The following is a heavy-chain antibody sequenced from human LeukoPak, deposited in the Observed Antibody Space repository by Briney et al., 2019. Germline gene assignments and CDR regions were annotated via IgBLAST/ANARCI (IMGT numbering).Heavy chain of an antibody. D-gene: IGHD3-22*01. CDR2: ISRDGNNE. CDR3: ASPWEGFYDSSGAFDY. CDR1: GFTFSSYE. V-gene: IGHV3-30*04. J-gene: IGHJ4*02. Sequence: GGSLRLSCAASGFTFSSYEMNWVRQAPGKGLEWVAVISRDGNNEYYADSVKGRFTISRDNSKNTLYLQMNTLRAEDTAVYYCASPWEGFYDSSGAFDYWGQGTLVTVSS.